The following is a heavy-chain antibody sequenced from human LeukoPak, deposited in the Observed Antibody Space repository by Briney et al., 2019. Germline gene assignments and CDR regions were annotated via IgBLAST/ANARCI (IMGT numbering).Heavy chain of an antibody. Sequence: SVKVSCKASGGTFSSYAISWVRQAPGQGLEWMGRIIPIFGTANYAQKFQGRVTITTDESTSTAYMELSSLRSEDTAVYYCARDRDSDYFTWYFDLWGRGTLVTVSS. CDR1: GGTFSSYA. CDR2: IIPIFGTA. V-gene: IGHV1-69*05. CDR3: ARDRDSDYFTWYFDL. J-gene: IGHJ2*01. D-gene: IGHD4-11*01.